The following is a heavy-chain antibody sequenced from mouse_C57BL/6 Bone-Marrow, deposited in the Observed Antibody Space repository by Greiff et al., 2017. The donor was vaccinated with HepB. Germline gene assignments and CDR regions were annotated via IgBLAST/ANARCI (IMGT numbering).Heavy chain of an antibody. J-gene: IGHJ4*01. CDR2: IRSKSNNYAT. CDR3: VRQDYYAMDY. CDR1: GFSFNTYA. V-gene: IGHV10-1*01. Sequence: DVQLVESGGGLVQPKGSLKLSCAASGFSFNTYAMNWVRQAPGKGLEWVARIRSKSNNYATYYADSVKDRFTISRDDSESMLYLQMNNLKTEDTAMYYCVRQDYYAMDYWGQGTSVTVSS.